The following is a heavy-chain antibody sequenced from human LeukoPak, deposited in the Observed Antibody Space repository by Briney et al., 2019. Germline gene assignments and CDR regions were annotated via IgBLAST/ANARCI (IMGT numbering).Heavy chain of an antibody. CDR2: FDPEDGET. CDR3: ATDSYYDSKRSFQH. Sequence: GASVKVSCKVSGYTLTELSMHWVRQAPGKGLEWMGGFDPEDGETIYAQKFQGRVTMTEDTSTDTAYMELSSLRSEDTAVYYCATDSYYDSKRSFQHWGQGTLLTVSS. J-gene: IGHJ1*01. CDR1: GYTLTELS. V-gene: IGHV1-24*01. D-gene: IGHD3-22*01.